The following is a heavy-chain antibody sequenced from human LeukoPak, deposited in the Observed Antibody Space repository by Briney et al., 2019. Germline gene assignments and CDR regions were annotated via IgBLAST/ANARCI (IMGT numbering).Heavy chain of an antibody. CDR1: GGSISSYY. V-gene: IGHV4-59*01. Sequence: SETLSLTCTVSGGSISSYYGSWIRQAPGKGLEWIGYIYYSGGTNYNPSLKSRVTISVDTSKNQFSLKLSSVTAADTAVYYCARSYDSRGYYYYGMDVWGQGTTVTVSS. CDR2: IYYSGGT. D-gene: IGHD3-22*01. CDR3: ARSYDSRGYYYYGMDV. J-gene: IGHJ6*02.